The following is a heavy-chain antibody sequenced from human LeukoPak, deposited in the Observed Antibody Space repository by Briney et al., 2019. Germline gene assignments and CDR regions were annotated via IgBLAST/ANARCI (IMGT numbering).Heavy chain of an antibody. J-gene: IGHJ4*02. CDR1: GYTFTSYD. D-gene: IGHD6-13*01. CDR2: MNPNSGNT. Sequence: GASVKVSCKASGYTFTSYDINWVRQATGQGLEWMGWMNPNSGNTGYAQKFQGRVTITRNTSINTAYMELSSLRSEDTAVYYCARGPTFAVASSSWRVGNYWGQGTLVTVSS. CDR3: ARGPTFAVASSSWRVGNY. V-gene: IGHV1-8*03.